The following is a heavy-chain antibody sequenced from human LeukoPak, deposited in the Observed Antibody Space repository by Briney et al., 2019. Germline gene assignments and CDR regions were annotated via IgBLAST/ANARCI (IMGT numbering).Heavy chain of an antibody. V-gene: IGHV4-4*09. D-gene: IGHD3-22*01. CDR3: ARHGDYYDSSGYLSFDY. CDR1: GGSISSYY. CDR2: IYTSGST. J-gene: IGHJ4*02. Sequence: SETLSVTCTVSGGSISSYYWSWIRQPPGKGLEWIGYIYTSGSTNYNPSLKSRVTISVDTSKNQFSLKLSSVTAADTAVYYCARHGDYYDSSGYLSFDYWGQGTLVTVSS.